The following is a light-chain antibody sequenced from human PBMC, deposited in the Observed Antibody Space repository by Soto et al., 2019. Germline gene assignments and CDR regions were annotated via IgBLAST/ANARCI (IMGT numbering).Light chain of an antibody. CDR1: SSNIGAGYD. CDR3: QSYDSSLSV. V-gene: IGLV1-40*01. Sequence: QSVLTQPPSVSGAPGQRVTISCTGSSSNIGAGYDVHWYQQLPGTAPKLLIYGNSNRPSGVPDRFSGSKSGTSASLAITGLLAEDEADYYCQSYDSSLSVFGTGTKLTVL. CDR2: GNS. J-gene: IGLJ1*01.